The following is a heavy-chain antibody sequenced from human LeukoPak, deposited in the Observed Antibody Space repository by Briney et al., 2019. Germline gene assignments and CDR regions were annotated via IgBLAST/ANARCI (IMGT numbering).Heavy chain of an antibody. CDR3: ARDSSGYSDAFDI. J-gene: IGHJ3*02. Sequence: GSLRLSCAASGFTFSSYSMNWVRQAPGKGLEWVANIKQDGSEKYYVDSVKGRFTISRDNAKNSLYLQMNSLRAEDTAVYYCARDSSGYSDAFDIWGQGTMVTVSS. D-gene: IGHD3-22*01. V-gene: IGHV3-7*01. CDR2: IKQDGSEK. CDR1: GFTFSSYS.